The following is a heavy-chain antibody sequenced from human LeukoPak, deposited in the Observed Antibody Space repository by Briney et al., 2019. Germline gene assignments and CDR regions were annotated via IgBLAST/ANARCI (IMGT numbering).Heavy chain of an antibody. CDR2: IYYSGTT. V-gene: IGHV4-59*01. CDR1: GASINVYY. D-gene: IGHD7-27*01. Sequence: SETLSLTCSVSGASINVYYWSWIRQPPGKGLECIGYIYYSGTTNYNPSLESRVTIFLDTSSNQFSLRLRSVTAADTAVYFCARGTTGAYFGTPPYFDYWGQGSLVTVSS. J-gene: IGHJ4*02. CDR3: ARGTTGAYFGTPPYFDY.